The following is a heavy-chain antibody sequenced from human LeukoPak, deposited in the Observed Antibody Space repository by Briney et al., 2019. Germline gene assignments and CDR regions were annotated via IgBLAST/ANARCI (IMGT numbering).Heavy chain of an antibody. CDR1: GFTFSSYA. V-gene: IGHV3-23*01. J-gene: IGHJ4*02. D-gene: IGHD2-8*02. CDR3: ATYRQVLLPFES. CDR2: IFPSGGEI. Sequence: GGSLRLSCAASGFTFSSYAMTWVRQAPGKGLEWVSSIFPSGGEIHYADSVRGRFTISRDNSKSTLSLQMNSLRAEDTAIYYCATYRQVLLPFESWGQGTLVTVSS.